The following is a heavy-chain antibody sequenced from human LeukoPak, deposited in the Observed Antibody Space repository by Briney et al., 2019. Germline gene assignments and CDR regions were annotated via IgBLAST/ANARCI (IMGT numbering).Heavy chain of an antibody. D-gene: IGHD4-17*01. V-gene: IGHV3-23*01. J-gene: IGHJ4*02. CDR2: ISGSGGST. CDR1: GXTFSSYA. Sequence: GGSLRLSCAASGXTFSSYAMTWVRQAPGKGLEWVSGISGSGGSTYYADSVKGRFTISRDNSKNTLYLQMNSLRAEDTAVYYCAKGLRTTVTTYFDYWGQGTLVTVSS. CDR3: AKGLRTTVTTYFDY.